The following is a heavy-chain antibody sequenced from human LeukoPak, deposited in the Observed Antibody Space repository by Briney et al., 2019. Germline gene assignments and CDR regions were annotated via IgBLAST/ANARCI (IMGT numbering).Heavy chain of an antibody. Sequence: GASVKVSCKASGYTFTSYDINWVRQATGQGLEWMGWMNPNSGNTGYAQKFQGRVTMTGNTSISTAYMELSSLRSEDTAVYYCARGVNYDILTGYYKWGQGTLVTVSS. J-gene: IGHJ4*02. V-gene: IGHV1-8*01. D-gene: IGHD3-9*01. CDR2: MNPNSGNT. CDR1: GYTFTSYD. CDR3: ARGVNYDILTGYYK.